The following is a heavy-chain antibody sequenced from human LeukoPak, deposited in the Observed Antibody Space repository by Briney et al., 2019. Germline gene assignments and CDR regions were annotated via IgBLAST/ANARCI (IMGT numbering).Heavy chain of an antibody. J-gene: IGHJ4*02. Sequence: PSETLSLTCAVYGGSFSGYYWSWIRQPPGKGLEWIGEINHSGSTNYNPSLKSRVTISVDTSKNQFSLKLSSVTAADTAVYYCARLDSGYDLGDQGTLVTVSS. CDR2: INHSGST. CDR1: GGSFSGYY. D-gene: IGHD5-12*01. V-gene: IGHV4-34*01. CDR3: ARLDSGYDL.